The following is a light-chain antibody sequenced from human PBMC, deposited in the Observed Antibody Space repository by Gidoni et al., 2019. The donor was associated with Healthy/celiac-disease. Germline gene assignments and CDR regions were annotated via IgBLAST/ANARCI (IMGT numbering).Light chain of an antibody. Sequence: IQLTHSPSSLSASEGDRVTITCRASQGINSYLAWYQQKPGKAPKLLIFAASTLQSGVPSRFSGSGSGTDFTLTISSLQPEDFASYFCQQLNSYPWTFGQGTKVEIK. CDR1: QGINSY. V-gene: IGKV1-9*01. CDR2: AAS. J-gene: IGKJ1*01. CDR3: QQLNSYPWT.